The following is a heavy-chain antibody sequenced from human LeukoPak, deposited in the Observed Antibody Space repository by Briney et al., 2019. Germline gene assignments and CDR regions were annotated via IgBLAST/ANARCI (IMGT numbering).Heavy chain of an antibody. CDR3: ARGNCSGGSCYSVGDY. Sequence: ASVKVSCXASGYTFTGYYMHWVRQAPGQGLGWMGRINPNSGGTNYAQKFQGRVTMTRDTSISTAYMELSRLRSDDTAVYYCARGNCSGGSCYSVGDYWGQGTLVTVSS. J-gene: IGHJ4*02. D-gene: IGHD2-15*01. CDR1: GYTFTGYY. CDR2: INPNSGGT. V-gene: IGHV1-2*06.